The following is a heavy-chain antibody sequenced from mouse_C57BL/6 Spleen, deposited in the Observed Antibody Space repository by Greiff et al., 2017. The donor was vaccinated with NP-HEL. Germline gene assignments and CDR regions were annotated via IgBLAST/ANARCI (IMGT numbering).Heavy chain of an antibody. V-gene: IGHV7-1*01. CDR1: GFTFSDFY. CDR3: ARDYGYGTWFAY. Sequence: EVQLVESGGGLVQSGRSLRLSCATSGFTFSDFYMEWVRQAPGKGLEWIAASRNKANDYTTEYSASVKGRFIVSRDTSQSILYLQMNALRAEDTAIYYCARDYGYGTWFAYWGQGTLVTVSA. J-gene: IGHJ3*01. D-gene: IGHD1-2*01. CDR2: SRNKANDYTT.